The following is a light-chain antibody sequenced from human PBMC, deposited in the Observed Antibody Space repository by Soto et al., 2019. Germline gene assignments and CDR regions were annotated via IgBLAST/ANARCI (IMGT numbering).Light chain of an antibody. J-gene: IGKJ3*01. CDR3: QQYGSSPMVT. CDR1: QSVSSSY. CDR2: GAS. Sequence: EIVLTQSPGTLSLSPGERATLSCRASQSVSSSYLAWYQQKPGQAPRLLIYGASSRATGIPDRFSGSGSGTDLTLTISRLEPEDFAVYYCQQYGSSPMVTLGHGTKVDIK. V-gene: IGKV3-20*01.